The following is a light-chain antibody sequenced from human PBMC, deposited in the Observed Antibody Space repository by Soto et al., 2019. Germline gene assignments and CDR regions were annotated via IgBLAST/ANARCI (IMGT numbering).Light chain of an antibody. J-gene: IGKJ1*01. CDR3: QQYYSTSLWT. CDR1: QSVLYSSNNKNY. CDR2: WAS. V-gene: IGKV4-1*01. Sequence: EIVITQFPDSLAVSLGERATINCKSSQSVLYSSNNKNYLAWFQQKPGQPPKLLIHWASTRESGVPDRFSGSGSGTDFTLTISSLQAEDVAVYYCQQYYSTSLWTFGQGTKVDIK.